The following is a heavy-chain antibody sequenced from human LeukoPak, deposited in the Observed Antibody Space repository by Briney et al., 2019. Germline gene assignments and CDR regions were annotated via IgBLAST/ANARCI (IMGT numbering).Heavy chain of an antibody. CDR3: AKGVDSGRIQLA. CDR1: GFTFSSSA. J-gene: IGHJ5*02. Sequence: PGGSLRLSCAASGFTFSSSAMSWVRQVPEKGLEWVSGISASGGSTSYAYSVKGRFTISRDNSKNTLYLQMNSLRAEDTAVYYCAKGVDSGRIQLAWGQGTLVTVSS. V-gene: IGHV3-23*01. D-gene: IGHD5-18*01. CDR2: ISASGGST.